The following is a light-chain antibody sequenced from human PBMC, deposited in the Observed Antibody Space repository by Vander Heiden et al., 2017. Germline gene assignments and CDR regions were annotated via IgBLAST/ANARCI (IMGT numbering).Light chain of an antibody. CDR3: SSYTNSGTYV. CDR2: EVS. J-gene: IGLJ1*01. Sequence: QSALTQPPSVSGSPGPSITLSCTGTSSDIGVYNYVSWYQQHPGKAPKLMIYEVSNRPSGVSDRFSGSKSGNTASLTISGLQAEDEADYYCSSYTNSGTYVFGTGTKVTVL. CDR1: SSDIGVYNY. V-gene: IGLV2-14*01.